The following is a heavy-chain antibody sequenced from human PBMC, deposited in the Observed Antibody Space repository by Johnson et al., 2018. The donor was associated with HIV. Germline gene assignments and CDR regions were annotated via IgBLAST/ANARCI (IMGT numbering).Heavy chain of an antibody. CDR2: IYSGGST. CDR3: ARDGVYSSPHDAFDI. Sequence: VQLVESGGGVVQPGRSLRLSCAASGFTFNSYAMNWVRQAPGKGLEWVSVIYSGGSTYYADSVKDRFTISRDNSKNTLYLQMDSLRVEDSAVYYCARDGVYSSPHDAFDIWGQGTMVTVSS. D-gene: IGHD6-13*01. V-gene: IGHV3-66*01. J-gene: IGHJ3*02. CDR1: GFTFNSYA.